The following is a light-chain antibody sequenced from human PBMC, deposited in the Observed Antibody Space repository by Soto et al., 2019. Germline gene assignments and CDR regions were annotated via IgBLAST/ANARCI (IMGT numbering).Light chain of an antibody. J-gene: IGKJ2*01. V-gene: IGKV3-20*01. CDR2: GAS. CDR3: HHYGGSQYT. Sequence: EIVLTQSPGTLSLSPGDGATLSCRASQTVGSSFLGWYQQKPGQAPRLIMYGASNRATGIPDRFTGRGSGTDFTLTISRLDPEDFAVYYCHHYGGSQYTFGQRTKLE. CDR1: QTVGSSF.